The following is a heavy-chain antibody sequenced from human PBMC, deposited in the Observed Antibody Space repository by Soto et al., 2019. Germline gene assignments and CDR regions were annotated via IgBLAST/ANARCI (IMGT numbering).Heavy chain of an antibody. Sequence: EVQLVETGGGLIQPGGSLRLSCAASGFTVSSNYMSWVRQAPGKGLEWVSVIYSGGSTHYAASVKGRFTISRDNSKHTLYLQMNGLRAEDTPVYYCARDRSSGWYFGYFELWGRGTLVPVSS. CDR1: GFTVSSNY. CDR3: ARDRSSGWYFGYFEL. D-gene: IGHD6-19*01. J-gene: IGHJ2*01. V-gene: IGHV3-53*02. CDR2: IYSGGST.